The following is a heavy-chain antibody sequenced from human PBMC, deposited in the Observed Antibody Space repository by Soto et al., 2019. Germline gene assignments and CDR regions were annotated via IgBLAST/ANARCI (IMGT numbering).Heavy chain of an antibody. D-gene: IGHD6-13*01. J-gene: IGHJ6*02. CDR2: IYYSGST. CDR1: GGSISSYY. Sequence: PSETLSLTCTVSGGSISSYYWSWIRQPPGKGLEWIGYIYYSGSTNYNPSLKSRVTISVDTSKNQFSLKLSSVTAADTAVYYCARGAGYYYYYGMDVWGQGTTVTVSS. CDR3: ARGAGYYYYYGMDV. V-gene: IGHV4-59*01.